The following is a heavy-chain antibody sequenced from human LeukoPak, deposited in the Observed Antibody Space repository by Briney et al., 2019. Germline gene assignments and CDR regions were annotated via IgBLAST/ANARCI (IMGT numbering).Heavy chain of an antibody. CDR3: ARSHNQIWVPAATGYFDY. V-gene: IGHV1-69*13. CDR2: IIPIFGTA. D-gene: IGHD2-2*01. Sequence: ASVKVSCKASGGTFSSYAISWVRQAPGQGLEWMGGIIPIFGTANYAQKFQGRVTITADESTSTAYMELSSLRSEDTAVYYCARSHNQIWVPAATGYFDYRGQGTLVTVSS. CDR1: GGTFSSYA. J-gene: IGHJ4*02.